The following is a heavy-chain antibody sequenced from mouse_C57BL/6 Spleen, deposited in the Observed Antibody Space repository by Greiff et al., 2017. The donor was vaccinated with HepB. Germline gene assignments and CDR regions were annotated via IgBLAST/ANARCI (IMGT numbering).Heavy chain of an antibody. Sequence: VQLQQSGPELVKPGASVKISCKASGYSFTDYNMNWVKQSNGKSLEWIGVINPNYGTTSYNQKFKGKATLTVDQSSSTAYMQLNSLTSEDSAVYYCAKETTVVARYAMDYWGQGTSVTVSS. CDR2: INPNYGTT. D-gene: IGHD1-1*01. CDR3: AKETTVVARYAMDY. CDR1: GYSFTDYN. V-gene: IGHV1-39*01. J-gene: IGHJ4*01.